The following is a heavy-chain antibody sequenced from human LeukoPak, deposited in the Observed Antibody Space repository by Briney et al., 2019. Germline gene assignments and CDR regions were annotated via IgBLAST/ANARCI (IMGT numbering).Heavy chain of an antibody. J-gene: IGHJ5*02. CDR1: GGSISISTYY. V-gene: IGHV4-39*01. CDR2: IYYSGNT. D-gene: IGHD3-10*01. CDR3: ARQYGSESYLVWFDP. Sequence: MPSETLSLTCTVSGGSISISTYYWGWIRQPPGKGLEWIGSIYYSGNTYYNPSLKSRVTISVDTSKNQFSLKLSSVTAADTAVYYCARQYGSESYLVWFDPWGQGTLVTVSS.